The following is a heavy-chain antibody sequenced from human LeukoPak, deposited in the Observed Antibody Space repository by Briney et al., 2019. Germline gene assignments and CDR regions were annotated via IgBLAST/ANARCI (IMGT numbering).Heavy chain of an antibody. CDR1: GYTFSGYH. J-gene: IGHJ3*02. V-gene: IGHV1-2*06. CDR2: INTNSGNT. D-gene: IGHD3-22*01. Sequence: ASVKVSCKASGYTFSGYHVHWVRQAPGQGLEWMGRINTNSGNTKYAQNFQGRVTMTRSTSINTAYMELSRLRSDDTSIYYCARDFYDSSGDYHDGFDIWGQGTLVTVSS. CDR3: ARDFYDSSGDYHDGFDI.